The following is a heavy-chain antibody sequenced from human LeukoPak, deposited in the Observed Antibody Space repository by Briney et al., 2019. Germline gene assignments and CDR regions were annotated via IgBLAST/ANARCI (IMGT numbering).Heavy chain of an antibody. D-gene: IGHD2-2*01. CDR3: ARGYCSNTSCKSYFDY. Sequence: GGSLRLSFAASGFTFSSHSMNWVRQAPGKGLEWVSSITGSSSSIYYADSVKGRFTVSRDNAKNSLYLQMSSLRAEDTAVYFCARGYCSNTSCKSYFDYWGQGTLVTVSS. V-gene: IGHV3-21*01. CDR2: ITGSSSSI. J-gene: IGHJ4*02. CDR1: GFTFSSHS.